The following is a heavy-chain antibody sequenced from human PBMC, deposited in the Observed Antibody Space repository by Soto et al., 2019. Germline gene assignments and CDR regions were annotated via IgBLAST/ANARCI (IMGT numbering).Heavy chain of an antibody. CDR2: KSWNGGDE. Sequence: QVQLVESGGGVVQPGGSLRLSCEASGFTFGHYGMHWVRQAPGKGLEWVAVKSWNGGDEFYEDSVKGRFTISRDNSRNVLYLQMNSLRPEDTGVYFCAKEGCSGGICFGFDDWGQGTLVTVSS. CDR3: AKEGCSGGICFGFDD. D-gene: IGHD2-15*01. CDR1: GFTFGHYG. V-gene: IGHV3-30*18. J-gene: IGHJ4*02.